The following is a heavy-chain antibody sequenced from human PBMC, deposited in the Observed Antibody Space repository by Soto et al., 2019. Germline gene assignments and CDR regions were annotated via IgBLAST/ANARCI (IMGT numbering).Heavy chain of an antibody. CDR2: IWYDGSNK. J-gene: IGHJ4*02. V-gene: IGHV3-33*01. CDR3: ARDDSRGDYPKFDY. CDR1: GFTFSSYG. D-gene: IGHD4-17*01. Sequence: GGSLRLSCAASGFTFSSYGMHWVRQAPGKGLEWVAVIWYDGSNKYYADSVKGRFTISRDNSKNTLYLQMNSLRAEDTAVYYCARDDSRGDYPKFDYWGQGTLVTVSS.